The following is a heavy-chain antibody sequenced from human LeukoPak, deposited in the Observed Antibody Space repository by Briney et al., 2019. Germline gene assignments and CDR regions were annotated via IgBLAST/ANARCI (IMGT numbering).Heavy chain of an antibody. CDR1: GGSISSSSYY. CDR3: ASSVVVAATDAFDI. D-gene: IGHD2-15*01. V-gene: IGHV4-39*01. J-gene: IGHJ3*02. Sequence: PSETLSLTCTVSGGSISSSSYYWGWLRQPPGKGLEWIGSIYYSGSTYYNPSLKSRFTISVDTSKNQFSLKLSSVTAADTAVYYCASSVVVAATDAFDIWGQGTMVTVSS. CDR2: IYYSGST.